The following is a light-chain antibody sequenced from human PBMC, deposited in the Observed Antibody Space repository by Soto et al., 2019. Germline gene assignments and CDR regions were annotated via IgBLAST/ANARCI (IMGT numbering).Light chain of an antibody. Sequence: DIRMTQSPSTLSASVGDRVIITCRASQSISFYLAWYQQKPGKAPKVLIGDASTLQRGVPSRFSGSGSGTEFTLTISSLQPDDFATYYCQQYYRYSTWTFGQGTKVDIK. CDR2: DAS. CDR3: QQYYRYSTWT. CDR1: QSISFY. V-gene: IGKV1-5*01. J-gene: IGKJ1*01.